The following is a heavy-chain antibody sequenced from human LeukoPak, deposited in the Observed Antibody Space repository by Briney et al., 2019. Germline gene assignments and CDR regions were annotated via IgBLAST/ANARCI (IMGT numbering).Heavy chain of an antibody. J-gene: IGHJ4*02. Sequence: GSLRLSCAASGFTLSSYAMSWVRQAPGKGLEWIGYIYYSGSTNYNPSLKSRVNISVDTSKNQFSLKLSSVTAADTAVYYCARAGRYGGYEDYWGRGTLVTVSS. CDR2: IYYSGST. D-gene: IGHD5-12*01. CDR1: GFTLSSYA. V-gene: IGHV4-59*01. CDR3: ARAGRYGGYEDY.